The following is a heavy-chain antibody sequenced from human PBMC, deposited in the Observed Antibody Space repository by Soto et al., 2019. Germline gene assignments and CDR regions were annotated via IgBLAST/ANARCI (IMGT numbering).Heavy chain of an antibody. J-gene: IGHJ6*03. CDR3: ARVGTYYDILTGLAPDYYYYMDV. CDR1: GFTFSSYG. V-gene: IGHV3-7*01. Sequence: GGSLRLSCAASGFTFSSYGMSWVRQAPGKGLERVANIKQDGSEKYYVDSVKGRFTISRDNAKNSLYLQMNSLRAEDTAVYYCARVGTYYDILTGLAPDYYYYMDVWGKGTTVTVSS. CDR2: IKQDGSEK. D-gene: IGHD3-9*01.